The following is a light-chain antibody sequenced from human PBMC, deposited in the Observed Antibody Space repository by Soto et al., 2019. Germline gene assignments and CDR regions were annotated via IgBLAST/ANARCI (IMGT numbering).Light chain of an antibody. CDR1: QSVRNNY. CDR2: GAS. V-gene: IGKV3-20*01. J-gene: IGKJ2*01. Sequence: EIVLTQSPGTLSLSPGERATLSCRASQSVRNNYLAWYQQKAGQAPRLLIYGASSRATGIPDRFSGSGSGIDFTLTISRLDPDDFAVYFCEQYNGPPFTFGQGTKLQIK. CDR3: EQYNGPPFT.